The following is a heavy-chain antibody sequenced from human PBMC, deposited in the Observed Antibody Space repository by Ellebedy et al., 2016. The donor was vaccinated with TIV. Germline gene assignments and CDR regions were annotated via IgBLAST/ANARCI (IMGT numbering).Heavy chain of an antibody. CDR3: AKHFGGRGYWYFDL. Sequence: GGSLRLSXVASGFTLSNYAINWVRQAPGKGLEWISGIGASGHNTYYADSVKGRFTISRDNSKNTLFLQMNSLRAEDTAVYYCAKHFGGRGYWYFDLWGRGTLVTVSS. CDR1: GFTLSNYA. CDR2: IGASGHNT. V-gene: IGHV3-23*01. D-gene: IGHD3-16*01. J-gene: IGHJ2*01.